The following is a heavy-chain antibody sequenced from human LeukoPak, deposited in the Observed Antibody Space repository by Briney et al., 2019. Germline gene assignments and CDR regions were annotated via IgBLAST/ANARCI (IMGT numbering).Heavy chain of an antibody. CDR3: AKEARSSSVSPSIDP. CDR1: GFTFSSYG. Sequence: PGGSLRLSCAASGFTFSSYGMHWVRQAPGKGLEWVAVIWHDGSNTYYADSVKGRFLLSRDNSLNTLYLQMNGLRAEDTAVYYCAKEARSSSVSPSIDPWGQGTLVTVSS. J-gene: IGHJ5*02. CDR2: IWHDGSNT. D-gene: IGHD6-19*01. V-gene: IGHV3-33*06.